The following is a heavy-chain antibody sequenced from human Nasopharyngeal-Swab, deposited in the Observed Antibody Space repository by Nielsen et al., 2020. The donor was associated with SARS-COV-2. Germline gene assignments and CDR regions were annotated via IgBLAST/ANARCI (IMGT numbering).Heavy chain of an antibody. CDR1: GGSISSGGYY. CDR2: IYYSGST. V-gene: IGHV4-31*03. CDR3: ARDFLGRGYSYGYEDYYYYGMDV. J-gene: IGHJ6*02. Sequence: SETLSLTCTVSGGSISSGGYYWSWIRQHPGKGLEWIGYIYYSGSTYYNPSLKSRVTISVDTSKNQFSLKLSSVTAADTAVHYCARDFLGRGYSYGYEDYYYYGMDVWGQGTTVTVLL. D-gene: IGHD5-18*01.